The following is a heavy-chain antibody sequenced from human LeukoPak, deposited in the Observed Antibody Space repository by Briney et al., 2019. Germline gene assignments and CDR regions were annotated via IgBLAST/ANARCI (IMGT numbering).Heavy chain of an antibody. J-gene: IGHJ3*02. V-gene: IGHV4-59*08. CDR2: IYYSGST. Sequence: SETLSLTCTVSGGSISSYYWSWIRQPPGKGLEWIGYIYYSGSTNYNPSLKSRVTISVDTSKNQFSLKLSSVTAADTAVYYCARRRPGLDAIDIWGQGTMVTVSS. D-gene: IGHD7-27*01. CDR1: GGSISSYY. CDR3: ARRRPGLDAIDI.